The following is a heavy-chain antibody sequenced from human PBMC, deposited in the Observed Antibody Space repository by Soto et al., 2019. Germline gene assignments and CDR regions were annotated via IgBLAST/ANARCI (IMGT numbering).Heavy chain of an antibody. D-gene: IGHD3-10*01. J-gene: IGHJ6*02. CDR1: GYTFTRYA. CDR3: AKDSDRGSGSANPPPSPSFGMDV. Sequence: GASVKVSCKASGYTFTRYAVHWVRQAPGQRLEWMGWINTADGHTKYSQRFQGTVTITRDTSANTAYVELTSLTSEDTAVYYCAKDSDRGSGSANPPPSPSFGMDVWGQGTTVTVSS. V-gene: IGHV1-3*04. CDR2: INTADGHT.